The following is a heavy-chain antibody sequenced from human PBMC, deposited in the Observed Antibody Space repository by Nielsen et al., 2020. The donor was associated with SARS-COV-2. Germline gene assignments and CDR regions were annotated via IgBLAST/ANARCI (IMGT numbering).Heavy chain of an antibody. Sequence: GESLKISCAASGFTFSSYGMHWVRQAPGKGLEWVAVIWYDGSNKYYADSVKGRFTISRDNSKNTLYLQMNSLRAEDTAVYYCARDRLCSSTSCYYYYYYMDVWGKGTTVTVSS. V-gene: IGHV3-33*01. J-gene: IGHJ6*03. D-gene: IGHD2-2*01. CDR1: GFTFSSYG. CDR2: IWYDGSNK. CDR3: ARDRLCSSTSCYYYYYYMDV.